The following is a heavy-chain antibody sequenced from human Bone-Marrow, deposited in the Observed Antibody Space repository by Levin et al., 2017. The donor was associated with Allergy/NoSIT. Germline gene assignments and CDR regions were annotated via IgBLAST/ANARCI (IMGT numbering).Heavy chain of an antibody. CDR1: GILFSSYD. CDR3: ASWAMYHYDRSAFDYFYYAMDV. CDR2: ISAGGNYI. J-gene: IGHJ6*02. V-gene: IGHV3-21*01. Sequence: GESLKISCAASGILFSSYDMNWVRQAPGKGLEWVSSISAGGNYIYYADSVTGRFTISRDNAKNSLFLQMNSLRAEDTAVYYCASWAMYHYDRSAFDYFYYAMDVWGHGTTVTVSS. D-gene: IGHD3-22*01.